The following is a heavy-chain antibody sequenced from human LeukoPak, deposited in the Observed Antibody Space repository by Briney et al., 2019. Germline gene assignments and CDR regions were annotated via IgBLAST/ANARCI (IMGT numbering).Heavy chain of an antibody. CDR3: ARHNWNYVPRCAFDI. CDR2: IYYSGST. V-gene: IGHV4-39*01. J-gene: IGHJ3*02. Sequence: SETLSLTCTVSGGSISSSSYYWGWIRQPPGKGLEWIGSIYYSGSTYYNPSLKSRVTISVDTSKNQFSLKLSPVTAADTAVYYCARHNWNYVPRCAFDIWGQGTMVTVSS. D-gene: IGHD1-7*01. CDR1: GGSISSSSYY.